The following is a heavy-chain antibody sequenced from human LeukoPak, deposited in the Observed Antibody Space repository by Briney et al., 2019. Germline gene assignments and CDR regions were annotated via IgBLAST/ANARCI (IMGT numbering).Heavy chain of an antibody. CDR2: ITHTGST. D-gene: IGHD5-24*01. Sequence: SETLSLTCTVSGGSFSGFYWTWIRQPPGNGLEWIGEITHTGSTNYHTSLMSRVTISVDTSKNQFSLNLSSVTAADMTVYYCARGAPGRDDGLDIWGQGTMVTV. CDR3: ARGAPGRDDGLDI. V-gene: IGHV4-34*01. J-gene: IGHJ3*02. CDR1: GGSFSGFY.